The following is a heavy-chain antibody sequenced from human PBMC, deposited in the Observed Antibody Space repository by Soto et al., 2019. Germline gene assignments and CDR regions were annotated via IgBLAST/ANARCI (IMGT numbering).Heavy chain of an antibody. CDR1: GLTFSQYA. V-gene: IGHV3-23*01. CDR2: ISGDGANT. D-gene: IGHD3-3*02. Sequence: EVQMLESGGDLVQPGGSLRLSCAVSGLTFSQYAMTWVRQAPGKGLEWVSIISGDGANTFYLDSVRGRFIISRDNSKSMVYLQMNSLRADDTALYYCAKGGHFSPYDSWGQGILVTVSS. CDR3: AKGGHFSPYDS. J-gene: IGHJ5*01.